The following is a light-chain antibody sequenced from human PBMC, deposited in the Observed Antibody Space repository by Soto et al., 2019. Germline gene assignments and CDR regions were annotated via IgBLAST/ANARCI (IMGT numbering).Light chain of an antibody. CDR1: SSDVGGYNY. V-gene: IGLV2-8*01. Sequence: QSALTQPPSASGSPGQSVTISCTGTSSDVGGYNYVSWYQQHPGKAPKLIIYEVNKRPSGVPDRFSGSKSGNTASLTVSGLQAEDEAHYYCSSYAGSYNLGVFGTGTKLTVL. CDR2: EVN. CDR3: SSYAGSYNLGV. J-gene: IGLJ1*01.